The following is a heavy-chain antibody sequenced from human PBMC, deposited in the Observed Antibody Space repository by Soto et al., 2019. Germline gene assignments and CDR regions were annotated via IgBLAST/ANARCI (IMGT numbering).Heavy chain of an antibody. Sequence: SETLSLTCAVYGGSFSGYYWTWIRQPPGKGLEWIGEINPSGSTNYNPSLKSRVTISVDTSKNQFSLKLSSVTAADTAVYYCVRVGHMNWLDPWGQETLVTVSS. CDR2: INPSGST. D-gene: IGHD2-21*01. CDR3: VRVGHMNWLDP. J-gene: IGHJ5*02. CDR1: GGSFSGYY. V-gene: IGHV4-34*01.